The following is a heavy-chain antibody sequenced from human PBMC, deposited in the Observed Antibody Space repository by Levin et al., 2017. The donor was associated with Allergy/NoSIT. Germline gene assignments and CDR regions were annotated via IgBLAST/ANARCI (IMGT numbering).Heavy chain of an antibody. D-gene: IGHD3-3*01. Sequence: GESLKISCAASGFTFSSYWMSWVRQAPGKGLEWVANIKQDGSEKYYVDSVKGRFTISRDNAKNSLYLQMNSLRAEDTAVYYCAREVAYYDFWSGLYGMDVWGQGTTVTVSS. CDR1: GFTFSSYW. J-gene: IGHJ6*02. CDR3: AREVAYYDFWSGLYGMDV. CDR2: IKQDGSEK. V-gene: IGHV3-7*01.